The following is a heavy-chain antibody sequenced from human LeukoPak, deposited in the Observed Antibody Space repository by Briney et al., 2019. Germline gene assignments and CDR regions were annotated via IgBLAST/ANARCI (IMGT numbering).Heavy chain of an antibody. Sequence: PSETLSLTCTVSGGFISSSSYYWGWIRQPPGKGLEWIGSIYYSGSTYYNPSLKSRVTISVDTSKNQFSLKLSSVTAADTAVYYCASNNWAFDYWGQGTLVTVSS. D-gene: IGHD1-1*01. CDR1: GGFISSSSYY. J-gene: IGHJ4*02. V-gene: IGHV4-39*01. CDR2: IYYSGST. CDR3: ASNNWAFDY.